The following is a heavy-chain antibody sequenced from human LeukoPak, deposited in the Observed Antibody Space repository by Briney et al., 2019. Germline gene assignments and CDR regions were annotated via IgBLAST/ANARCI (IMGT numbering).Heavy chain of an antibody. CDR3: ARGGYSYGFGYYYYFMDV. D-gene: IGHD5-18*01. CDR2: MNPNNGKT. Sequence: ASVKVSCKASVYTYTRYEINWVRQATGQALEWMGWMNPNNGKTGYAQKFQGRVTITRNTAISTAYMELSSLRSEDTAVYYCARGGYSYGFGYYYYFMDVWGKGTTVNVSS. J-gene: IGHJ6*03. V-gene: IGHV1-8*03. CDR1: VYTYTRYE.